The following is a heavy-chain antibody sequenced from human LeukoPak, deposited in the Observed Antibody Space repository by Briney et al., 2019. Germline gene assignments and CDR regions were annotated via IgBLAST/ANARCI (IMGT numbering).Heavy chain of an antibody. Sequence: GRSLRLSCAASGFTFSSYAMHWVRQAPGKGLEWVAVISYDGSNKYYADSVKGRFTSSRDNAKNTVYLQMNSLKADDTAIYYCARGIDYGENYWGHGTLVTVSS. CDR1: GFTFSSYA. D-gene: IGHD4-17*01. CDR3: ARGIDYGENY. J-gene: IGHJ4*01. CDR2: ISYDGSNK. V-gene: IGHV3-30-3*01.